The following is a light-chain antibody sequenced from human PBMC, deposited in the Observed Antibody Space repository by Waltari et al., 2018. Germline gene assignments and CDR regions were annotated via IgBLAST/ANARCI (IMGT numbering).Light chain of an antibody. J-gene: IGKJ2*01. V-gene: IGKV2-28*01. CDR3: MQGLHTPFT. CDR1: QSLLHSNGYHY. CDR2: FGS. Sequence: DIIMTQSPSSLPVTPVEPAYLPCSSSQSLLHSNGYHYLVCYLQKPGQSPQLLIYFGSSRASEVADMFSGNASGTDFTLKVSRVEAEDVGVYFCMQGLHTPFTFGQGTKLEI.